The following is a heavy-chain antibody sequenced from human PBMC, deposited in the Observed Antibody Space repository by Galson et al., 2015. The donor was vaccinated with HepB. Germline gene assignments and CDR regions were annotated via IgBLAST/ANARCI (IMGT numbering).Heavy chain of an antibody. CDR3: ARDRRGGDYCRSSTSCSYFDY. D-gene: IGHD2-2*01. CDR1: GGSINNYY. J-gene: IGHJ4*01. V-gene: IGHV4-4*07. CDR2: IYVGGST. Sequence: SETLSLTCIVSGGSINNYYWSWIRQSAGKGLEWMGRIYVGGSTSDNPFLKSRITLSADTSKNQPSLEMTSVDAADTAVYYCARDRRGGDYCRSSTSCSYFDYWGHGALVTVSS.